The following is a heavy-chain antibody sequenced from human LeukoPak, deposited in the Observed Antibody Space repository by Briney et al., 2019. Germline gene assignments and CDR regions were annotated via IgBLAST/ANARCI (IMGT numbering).Heavy chain of an antibody. Sequence: ASVKVSCKASGYTFTGYYMHWVRQAPGQGLEWMGWINPNSGGTNYAQKFQGRVTMTRDTSISTAYMELSRLRSDDTAVYYCARALSVLRPGYFQHWGQGTLFTVSS. CDR2: INPNSGGT. V-gene: IGHV1-2*02. CDR3: ARALSVLRPGYFQH. CDR1: GYTFTGYY. J-gene: IGHJ1*01. D-gene: IGHD3-16*02.